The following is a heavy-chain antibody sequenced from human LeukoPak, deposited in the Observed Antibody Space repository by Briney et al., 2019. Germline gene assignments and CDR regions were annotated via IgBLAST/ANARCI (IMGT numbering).Heavy chain of an antibody. Sequence: PGGSLRLSCAASGFTFGSYAMSWVRQAPGKGLEWVSAISASGYNTYYADSVKGRFTISRDNSKNTVYLQMNSLRAEDTAVYYCAKDAHSSSSTGWGQGTLVTVSS. CDR3: AKDAHSSSSTG. J-gene: IGHJ4*02. CDR1: GFTFGSYA. D-gene: IGHD6-13*01. V-gene: IGHV3-23*01. CDR2: ISASGYNT.